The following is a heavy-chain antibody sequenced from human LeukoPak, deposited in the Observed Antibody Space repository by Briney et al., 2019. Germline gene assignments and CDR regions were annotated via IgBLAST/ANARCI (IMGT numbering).Heavy chain of an antibody. CDR2: IHYDGIKK. J-gene: IGHJ4*02. CDR3: ARGFSSPTEN. CDR1: GFNFSNYG. V-gene: IGHV3-33*01. D-gene: IGHD2-2*01. Sequence: GGSLRLSCAASGFNFSNYGMHWVRQAPGKGLEWVAVIHYDGIKKYYPDSVRGRFTISRDISKNTLYLQMNSLRVEDTAVYFCARGFSSPTENWGQGTLVTVSS.